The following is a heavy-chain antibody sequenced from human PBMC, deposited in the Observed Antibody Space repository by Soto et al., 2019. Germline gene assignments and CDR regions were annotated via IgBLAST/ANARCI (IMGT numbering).Heavy chain of an antibody. J-gene: IGHJ4*02. Sequence: QVQLVESGGDVVQPGRSLRLSCAASGFTFSNYGMHWARQAPGKGLEWVAAILYDGSNKYYADSVKGRFTISRDNSKNTLYLQMNSLRAEDTAVYYCEGGTYYFDYCGKGTLVTVTT. CDR3: EGGTYYFDY. CDR2: ILYDGSNK. CDR1: GFTFSNYG. V-gene: IGHV3-33*01. D-gene: IGHD1-26*01.